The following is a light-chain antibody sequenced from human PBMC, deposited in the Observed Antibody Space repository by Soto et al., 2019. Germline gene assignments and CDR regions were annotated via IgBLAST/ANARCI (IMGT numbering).Light chain of an antibody. CDR3: QQYNSYWYT. Sequence: DMQMTQSPSTLSASVGDRVTITYRASQSISSWLAWYQQKPGKAPKLLIYKASSLESGVPSRFSGSGSGTEFTLTISSLQPDDFATYYCQQYNSYWYTFGQGTKLEIK. CDR2: KAS. CDR1: QSISSW. V-gene: IGKV1-5*03. J-gene: IGKJ2*01.